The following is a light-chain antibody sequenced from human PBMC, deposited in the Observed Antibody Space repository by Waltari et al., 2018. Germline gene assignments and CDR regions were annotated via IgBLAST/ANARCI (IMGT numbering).Light chain of an antibody. V-gene: IGKV3-20*01. Sequence: EIVLTQSPGTLSLSPEERATLSCRASQSVGTNYLAWYQQKPGQAPRLLIHGTSSRATGIPDRFSGSGYGTDFTLTISRLEPEDFAVYYCQQFGSSPWTFGHGTKVEIK. CDR2: GTS. CDR3: QQFGSSPWT. J-gene: IGKJ1*01. CDR1: QSVGTNY.